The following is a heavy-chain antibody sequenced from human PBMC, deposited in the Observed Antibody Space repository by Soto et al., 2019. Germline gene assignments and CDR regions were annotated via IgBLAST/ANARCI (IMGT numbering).Heavy chain of an antibody. CDR3: ARSQGRFYGSGSYEGLDV. CDR1: RFTFSSYG. CDR2: IWYDGSNK. Sequence: GGSLRLSCAASRFTFSSYGMHWVRQAPGKGLEWVAIIWYDGSNKYYAESVKGRFTISRDNSKNTLSLQMDSLRVEDTAVYYCARSQGRFYGSGSYEGLDVWGKGTTVTVSS. V-gene: IGHV3-33*01. J-gene: IGHJ6*04. D-gene: IGHD3-10*01.